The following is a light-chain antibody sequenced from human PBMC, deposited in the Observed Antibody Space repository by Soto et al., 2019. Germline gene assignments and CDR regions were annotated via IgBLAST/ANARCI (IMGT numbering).Light chain of an antibody. Sequence: DIQMTQSPSSLSASVGDRVTITCQASQDISNYLNRYQQKPGKAPKLLIYDASNLETGVPSRFSGSGSGTDFTFPISSLQPEDIATYSGHQYDNLPITFGQGTRLEI. CDR3: HQYDNLPIT. J-gene: IGKJ5*01. CDR2: DAS. CDR1: QDISNY. V-gene: IGKV1-33*01.